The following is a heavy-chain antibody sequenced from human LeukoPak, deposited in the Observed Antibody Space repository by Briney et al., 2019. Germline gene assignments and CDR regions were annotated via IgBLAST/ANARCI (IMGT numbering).Heavy chain of an antibody. J-gene: IGHJ4*02. Sequence: SETLSLTCAVSGGSISSSNWWSWVRQPPGKGLEWIGEIYHSGSTNYNPSLKSRVTISVDKSKNQFSLKLSSVTAADTAVYYCARAVGYSYGLYYFDYWGQGTLVTVSS. V-gene: IGHV4-4*02. D-gene: IGHD5-18*01. CDR2: IYHSGST. CDR3: ARAVGYSYGLYYFDY. CDR1: GGSISSSNW.